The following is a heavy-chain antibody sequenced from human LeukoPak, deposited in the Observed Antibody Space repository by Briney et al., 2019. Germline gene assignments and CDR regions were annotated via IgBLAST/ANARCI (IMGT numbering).Heavy chain of an antibody. V-gene: IGHV4-38-2*01. Sequence: SETLSLTCAVSGYSISSGYYWGWIRQSPGKGLEWIGSIYRSGSTYYNPSLKSRVTISLDTSKNQYSLKLTSVTAADTAVYYCARRDSSSWSFDYWGQGTLVTVSS. CDR3: ARRDSSSWSFDY. D-gene: IGHD6-13*01. CDR1: GYSISSGYY. J-gene: IGHJ4*02. CDR2: IYRSGST.